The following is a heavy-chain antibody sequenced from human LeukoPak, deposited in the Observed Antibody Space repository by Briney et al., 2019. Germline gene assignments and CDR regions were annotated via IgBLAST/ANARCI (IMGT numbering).Heavy chain of an antibody. D-gene: IGHD6-13*01. CDR3: AGKQVVGGYFDY. CDR1: GGSITSSHW. J-gene: IGHJ4*02. Sequence: SETLSLTCAVSGGSITSSHWWSWVRPSPGKGLEWIGEMHHGGSSNYHPSLKSRLTISVDNSKNQFSLRLTSVTAADTAVYYCAGKQVVGGYFDYWGQGTLVTVSS. V-gene: IGHV4-4*02. CDR2: MHHGGSS.